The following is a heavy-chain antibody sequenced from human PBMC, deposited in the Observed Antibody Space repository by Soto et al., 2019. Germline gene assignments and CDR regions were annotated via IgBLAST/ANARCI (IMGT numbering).Heavy chain of an antibody. J-gene: IGHJ6*02. D-gene: IGHD1-26*01. V-gene: IGHV1-69*12. CDR2: IIPIFGTA. CDR3: ASHSGSSPEGRYYYGMDV. Sequence: QVQLVQSGAEVKKPGSSVKVSCKASGGTFSSYAISWVRQAPGQGLEWMGGIIPIFGTADYAQKFQGTVTITADESTRTAYMELSSLRSEDTAVYYCASHSGSSPEGRYYYGMDVWGQGTTVTVSS. CDR1: GGTFSSYA.